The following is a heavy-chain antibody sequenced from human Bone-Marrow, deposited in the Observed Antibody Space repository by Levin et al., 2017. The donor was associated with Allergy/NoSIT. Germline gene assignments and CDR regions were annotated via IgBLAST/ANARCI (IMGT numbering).Heavy chain of an antibody. CDR1: GVSFSGFA. Sequence: GGSLRLSCAVSGVSFSGFAMHWVRQAPGKGLEWVAVVSHDGSHKYYADSVKGRLLISRDNSRDTLFLEMNNLRLNDTAVYFCVRDSRHIAAVGSMGHRFDSWGQGTLVTVSS. CDR3: VRDSRHIAAVGSMGHRFDS. D-gene: IGHD6-13*01. J-gene: IGHJ4*02. CDR2: VSHDGSHK. V-gene: IGHV3-30*04.